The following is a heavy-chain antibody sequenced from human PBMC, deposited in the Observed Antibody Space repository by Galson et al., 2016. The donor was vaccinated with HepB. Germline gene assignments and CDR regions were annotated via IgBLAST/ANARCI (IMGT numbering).Heavy chain of an antibody. V-gene: IGHV1-2*02. CDR1: GYTFTDYF. Sequence: SCKASGYTFTDYFMHWVRQAPGQGLQWMGWIKPHSGDTSYAQKFQGRVTMTRDTSISTAYMGLSRLGSDDTAVYYCARSYNGAPDYWGQGTLVTVSS. D-gene: IGHD2-8*01. CDR2: IKPHSGDT. J-gene: IGHJ4*02. CDR3: ARSYNGAPDY.